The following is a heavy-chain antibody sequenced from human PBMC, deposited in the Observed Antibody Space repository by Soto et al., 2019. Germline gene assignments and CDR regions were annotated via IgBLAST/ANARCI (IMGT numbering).Heavy chain of an antibody. D-gene: IGHD2-21*02. J-gene: IGHJ4*02. CDR2: IYFTGAT. CDR1: GGSIGSGTFY. CDR3: ASIPRRGYSYGIDY. Sequence: QVQLQESGPGLVKPSQTLSLTCNVSGGSIGSGTFYWTWIRQHPGEGLEWIGHIYFTGATYSNPSLRSRLTMSVDTSKNQFSLKLTSVTAADTATYYCASIPRRGYSYGIDYWGQGTLVTVSS. V-gene: IGHV4-31*03.